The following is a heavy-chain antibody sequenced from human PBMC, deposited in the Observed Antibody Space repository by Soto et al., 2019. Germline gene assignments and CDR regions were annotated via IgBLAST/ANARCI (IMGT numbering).Heavy chain of an antibody. Sequence: QVQLQESGPGLVKPSETLSLTCTVSGGSISSYYWSWIRQPPGKGLEWIGYIYYSGSTNYNPSLKGWVTISVDSSKNQCSLKLSSGTAADTAVYYWARGGGPRDAFDIWGQGTMVTVSS. J-gene: IGHJ3*02. V-gene: IGHV4-59*01. CDR3: ARGGGPRDAFDI. D-gene: IGHD3-16*01. CDR2: IYYSGST. CDR1: GGSISSYY.